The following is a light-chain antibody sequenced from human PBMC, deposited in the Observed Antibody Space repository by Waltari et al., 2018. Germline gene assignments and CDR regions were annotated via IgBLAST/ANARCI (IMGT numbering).Light chain of an antibody. CDR3: QQYGSSPT. J-gene: IGKJ5*01. Sequence: EIVLTQSPGTLSLSPGERATLSCRASQSVSSSYFAWYQQKPGQAPRLLIYGASSRATGIPDRFSVIGSGTDFTLTISRLEPEDFAVYYCQQYGSSPTFGQGTRLEIK. CDR2: GAS. CDR1: QSVSSSY. V-gene: IGKV3-20*01.